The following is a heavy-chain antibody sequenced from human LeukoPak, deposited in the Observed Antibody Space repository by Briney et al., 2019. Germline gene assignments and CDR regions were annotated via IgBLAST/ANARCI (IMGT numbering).Heavy chain of an antibody. CDR3: AKYHNHDSTGPFH. D-gene: IGHD3-22*01. CDR2: ISANGANT. Sequence: PGGSLRLSCAASEFTLGSYAMSWVRQAPGKGLEWVSGISANGANTHYAESVRGRFIISRDNSKNTLYLQMNSLRAGDTALYFCAKYHNHDSTGPFHWGQGTLVTVSS. V-gene: IGHV3-23*01. CDR1: EFTLGSYA. J-gene: IGHJ4*02.